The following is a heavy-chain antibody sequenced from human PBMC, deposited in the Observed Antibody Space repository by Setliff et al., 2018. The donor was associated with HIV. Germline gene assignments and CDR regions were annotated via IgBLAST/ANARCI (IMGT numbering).Heavy chain of an antibody. J-gene: IGHJ5*02. V-gene: IGHV4-59*01. Sequence: SETLSLTCTVSGASISGYYWSWIRQPPGKGLEWIGFIYYTGTTNYNPSLKTRVTISVDTSKNQFSLKLSSVTAADTAVYYCARGYCGGGICYSPNWLDPWGQGTLVTVSS. CDR1: GASISGYY. CDR3: ARGYCGGGICYSPNWLDP. CDR2: IYYTGTT. D-gene: IGHD2-15*01.